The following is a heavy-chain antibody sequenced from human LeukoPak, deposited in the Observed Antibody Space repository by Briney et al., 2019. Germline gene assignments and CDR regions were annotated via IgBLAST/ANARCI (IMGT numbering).Heavy chain of an antibody. J-gene: IGHJ5*02. Sequence: PSQTLSLTCTVSGGSISSGDYYWSWIRQPPGKGLEWIGYIYYSGSTYYNPSLKSRVTISVDTSKNQFSLKLSSVTAADTAVYYCARTLGYCSSTSCYWIWFDPWGQGTLVTVSS. CDR3: ARTLGYCSSTSCYWIWFDP. CDR2: IYYSGST. D-gene: IGHD2-2*01. V-gene: IGHV4-30-4*01. CDR1: GGSISSGDYY.